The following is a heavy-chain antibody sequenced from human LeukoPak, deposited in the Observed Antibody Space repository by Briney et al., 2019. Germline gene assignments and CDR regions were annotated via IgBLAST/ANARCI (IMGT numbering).Heavy chain of an antibody. CDR3: ATKYTFGGVITQGAFDI. V-gene: IGHV1-24*01. CDR2: FDPEDGET. J-gene: IGHJ3*02. CDR1: GYTLTELS. D-gene: IGHD3-16*02. Sequence: ASVKVSCTVSGYTLTELSMHWVRQAPGKGLEWMGGFDPEDGETIYAQKFQGRVTMTEDTSTDTAYMELSSLRSEDTAVYYCATKYTFGGVITQGAFDIWGQGTMVTVSS.